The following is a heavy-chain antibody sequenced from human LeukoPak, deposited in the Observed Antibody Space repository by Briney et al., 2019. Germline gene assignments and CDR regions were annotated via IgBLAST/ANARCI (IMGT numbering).Heavy chain of an antibody. CDR1: GGTFSSYA. J-gene: IGHJ6*02. CDR3: ARGGPLGWDGSSSPIPFYYYGMDV. Sequence: ASVKVSCKASGGTFSSYAISWVRQAPGQGPEWMGGIIPIFGTANYAQKFQGRVTITADESTSTAYMELSSLRSEDTAVYYCARGGPLGWDGSSSPIPFYYYGMDVWGQGTTVTVSS. V-gene: IGHV1-69*13. CDR2: IIPIFGTA. D-gene: IGHD6-6*01.